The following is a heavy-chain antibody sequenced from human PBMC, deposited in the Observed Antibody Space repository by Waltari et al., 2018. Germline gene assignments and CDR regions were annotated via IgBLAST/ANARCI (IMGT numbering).Heavy chain of an antibody. J-gene: IGHJ4*01. V-gene: IGHV4-39*01. Sequence: QLLLQESGPGLVKPSETLSLTCNVSGYSIRNTKSYWAWIRQPPGKGLEWLGGISNRGGSYYTPSRTSRLTMSVDTSKNLLSLRLTSVTAADTARYYCAKRPDWKSVFDHWGHGTLVTVSS. CDR2: ISNRGGS. D-gene: IGHD1-1*01. CDR3: AKRPDWKSVFDH. CDR1: GYSIRNTKSY.